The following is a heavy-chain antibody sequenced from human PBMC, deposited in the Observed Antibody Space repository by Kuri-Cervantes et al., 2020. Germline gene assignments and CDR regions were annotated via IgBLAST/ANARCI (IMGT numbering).Heavy chain of an antibody. V-gene: IGHV4-38-2*02. J-gene: IGHJ3*02. CDR3: ARFSDAFDI. CDR1: GYSISSGYY. CDR2: IYHSGST. D-gene: IGHD3-3*01. Sequence: GSLRLSCTVSGYSISSGYYWGWIRQPPGKGLEWIGSIYHSGSTYYNPSLKSRATISVDTSKNQFSLKLSSVTAADTAVYYCARFSDAFDIWGQGTMVTVSS.